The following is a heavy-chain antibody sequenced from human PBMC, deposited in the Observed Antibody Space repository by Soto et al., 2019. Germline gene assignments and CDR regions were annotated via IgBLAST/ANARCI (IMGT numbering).Heavy chain of an antibody. CDR1: GFTFSSYV. V-gene: IGHV3-23*01. D-gene: IGHD6-25*01. CDR2: IIVSGGST. J-gene: IGHJ6*02. CDR3: ATETGETRTAAPGYYCSGQDV. Sequence: PGGSLRLSCAASGFTFSSYVMSWVRQAPGKGLEWVSTIIVSGGSTYYADSVKGRFTISRDNSKNTLYLQMNSLRAEDTALYYCATETGETRTAAPGYYCSGQDVWGQGTTVTASS.